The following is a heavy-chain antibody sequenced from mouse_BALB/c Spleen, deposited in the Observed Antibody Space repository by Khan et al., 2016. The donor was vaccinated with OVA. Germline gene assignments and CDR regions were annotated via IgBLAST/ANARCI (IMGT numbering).Heavy chain of an antibody. V-gene: IGHV2-9*02. D-gene: IGHD2-1*01. J-gene: IGHJ1*01. CDR2: IWTGGST. CDR3: ARYYGNYVWYFDV. Sequence: QVQLKESGPGLVAPSQSLSITCTVSGFSLTSYGVHWVRQPPGKGLEWLGVIWTGGSTNYNSALMSRLSISKDNSKSQVFLKMNSLQTDDTAMYYGARYYGNYVWYFDVWGAGTTVTVSS. CDR1: GFSLTSYG.